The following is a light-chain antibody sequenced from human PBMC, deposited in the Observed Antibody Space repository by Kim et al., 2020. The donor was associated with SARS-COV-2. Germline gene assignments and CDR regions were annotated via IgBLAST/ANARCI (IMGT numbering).Light chain of an antibody. CDR1: QSVSSN. V-gene: IGKV3-15*01. J-gene: IGKJ2*01. CDR3: QQYNNWPHRANT. Sequence: EIVMTQSPATLSVSPGERATLSCRASQSVSSNLAWYQQKPGQAPRLLIYGASTRATGIPARFSGSGSGTEFTLTISSLQSEDFAVYYCQQYNNWPHRANTFGQGTKLEI. CDR2: GAS.